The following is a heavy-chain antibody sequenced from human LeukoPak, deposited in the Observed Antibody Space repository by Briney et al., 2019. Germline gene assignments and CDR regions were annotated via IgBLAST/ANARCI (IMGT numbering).Heavy chain of an antibody. J-gene: IGHJ4*02. CDR2: IYYSGST. D-gene: IGHD3-9*01. Sequence: SETLSLTCTVSGDSLSTSDYSWGWIRQPPGKGLEWIGNIYYSGSTNYNPSLKSRVTISVDTSKNQFSLKLSSVTAADTAVYYCARLTGLIYYFDYWGQGTLVTVSS. CDR1: GDSLSTSDYS. V-gene: IGHV4-39*07. CDR3: ARLTGLIYYFDY.